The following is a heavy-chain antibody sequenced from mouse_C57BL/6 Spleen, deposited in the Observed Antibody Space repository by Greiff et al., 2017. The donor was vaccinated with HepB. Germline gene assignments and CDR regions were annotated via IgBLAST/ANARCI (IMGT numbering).Heavy chain of an antibody. D-gene: IGHD1-1*01. J-gene: IGHJ4*01. CDR3: AREDYYGSSPNYYAMDY. CDR1: GYTFTSYW. Sequence: VQLQQPGAELVRPGSSVKLSCKASGYTFTSYWMDWVKQRPGQGLEWIGNIYPSDSETHYNQKFKDKATLTVDKSSSTAYMQLSSLTSEDSAVYYCAREDYYGSSPNYYAMDYWGQGTSVTVSS. V-gene: IGHV1-61*01. CDR2: IYPSDSET.